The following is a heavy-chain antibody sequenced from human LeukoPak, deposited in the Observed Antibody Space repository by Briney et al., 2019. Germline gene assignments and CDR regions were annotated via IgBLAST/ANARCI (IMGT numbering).Heavy chain of an antibody. CDR2: IYYSGST. CDR1: GGSISSSSYY. D-gene: IGHD3-22*01. V-gene: IGHV4-39*01. Sequence: SETLSLTCTVSGGSISSSSYYWGWLRQPPGKGLEWIGSIYYSGSTYYNPSLKSRVTISVDTSKNPFSLKLSSVTAAATAVYYCASGDSSGYYYTLDYWGQGTLVTVSS. CDR3: ASGDSSGYYYTLDY. J-gene: IGHJ4*02.